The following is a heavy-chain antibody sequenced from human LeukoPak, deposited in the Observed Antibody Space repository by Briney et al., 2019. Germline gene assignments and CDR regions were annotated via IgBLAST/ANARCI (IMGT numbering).Heavy chain of an antibody. V-gene: IGHV4-34*01. CDR1: GGSFSDYY. CDR2: INHSGST. J-gene: IGHJ2*01. D-gene: IGHD5-12*01. Sequence: PSETLSLTCAVYGGSFSDYYWSWIRQPPGKGLEWIGEINHSGSTNYNPSLKSRVTISVDTSKNQFSLKLNSVTAADTAVYYCARDLRGYDWYFDLWGRGTLVTVSS. CDR3: ARDLRGYDWYFDL.